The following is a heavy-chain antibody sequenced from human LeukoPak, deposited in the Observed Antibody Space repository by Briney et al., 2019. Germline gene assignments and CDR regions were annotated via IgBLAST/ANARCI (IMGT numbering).Heavy chain of an antibody. J-gene: IGHJ3*02. CDR2: INPSGGST. CDR3: ARCKIQLWLQINAFDI. CDR1: GYTFTSYY. V-gene: IGHV1-46*01. D-gene: IGHD5-18*01. Sequence: ASVKVSCKASGYTFTSYYMHWVRQAPGQGLEWMGIINPSGGSTSYAQKFQGRVTITADESTSTAYMELSSLRSEDTAVYYCARCKIQLWLQINAFDIWGQGTMVTVSS.